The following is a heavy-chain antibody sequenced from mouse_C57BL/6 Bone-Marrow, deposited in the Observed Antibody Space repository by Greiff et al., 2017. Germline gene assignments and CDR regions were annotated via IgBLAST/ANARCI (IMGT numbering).Heavy chain of an antibody. J-gene: IGHJ4*01. D-gene: IGHD2-4*01. CDR3: ARSYDYDVYTMDY. CDR2: MHPKGGSP. Sequence: VQLQQPGAELVKPGASVKLSCKASGYTFTNYWMHWVKQRPGQGLEWIGMMHPKGGSPDYNEKFKGEATLNADKSSRTADMEISSLASEDSAVYSWARSYDYDVYTMDYWGQGTSVTVSS. CDR1: GYTFTNYW. V-gene: IGHV1-64*01.